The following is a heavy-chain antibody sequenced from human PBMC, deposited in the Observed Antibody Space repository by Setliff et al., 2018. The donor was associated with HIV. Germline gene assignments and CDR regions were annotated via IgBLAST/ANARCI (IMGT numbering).Heavy chain of an antibody. J-gene: IGHJ4*02. Sequence: PGGSLRLSCAASGFTFSNYAMNWVRQAPGTGLEWVSSISSSGNYMFYADSVKGRFTISRDNSKNTLYLQMNSLRAEDTAVYYCAKDSRIAVAGPQDHWGQGTLVTVSS. CDR1: GFTFSNYA. D-gene: IGHD6-19*01. V-gene: IGHV3-23*01. CDR2: ISSSGNYM. CDR3: AKDSRIAVAGPQDH.